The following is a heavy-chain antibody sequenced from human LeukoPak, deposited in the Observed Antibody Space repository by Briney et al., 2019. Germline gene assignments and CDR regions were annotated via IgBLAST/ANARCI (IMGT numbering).Heavy chain of an antibody. Sequence: PGGSLRLSCVSSGFTIGTAWMSWVRQAPGKGLEWLGHIKSEGEGATTDYAAPAKGRFAISRDDSKNMIYLQMSSLKIDDTAIYYCIAHFPYFYGFDVWGKGTTATVSS. CDR1: GFTIGTAW. D-gene: IGHD3-3*02. CDR2: IKSEGEGATT. CDR3: IAHFPYFYGFDV. J-gene: IGHJ6*04. V-gene: IGHV3-15*01.